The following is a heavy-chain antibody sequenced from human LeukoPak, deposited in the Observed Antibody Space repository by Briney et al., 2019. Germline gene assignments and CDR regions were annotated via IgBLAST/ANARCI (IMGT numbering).Heavy chain of an antibody. J-gene: IGHJ4*01. D-gene: IGHD4-17*01. CDR3: ARHDYGDSIDY. CDR1: GGSFSGYY. V-gene: IGHV4-34*01. CDR2: INHSGST. Sequence: SETLSLTCAVYGGSFSGYYWSWIRQPPGKGLEWIGEINHSGSTNYNPSLKSRVTISVDTSKNQFSLKLSSVTAADTAVYYCARHDYGDSIDYWGQEPWSPSPQ.